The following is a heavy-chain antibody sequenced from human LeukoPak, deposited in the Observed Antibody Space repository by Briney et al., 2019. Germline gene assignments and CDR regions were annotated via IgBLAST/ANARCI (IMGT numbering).Heavy chain of an antibody. J-gene: IGHJ4*02. Sequence: GGSLSLSCAGPGFTFSRYEMRWVCQAPGKGLEWVSKISSSGSAIYYADSVKGRFTISRDNAKSTLYLQMNGLRPEGTAVYYCARGGSLGYWGQGTLVTVST. CDR1: GFTFSRYE. V-gene: IGHV3-48*03. CDR2: ISSSGSAI. D-gene: IGHD6-19*01. CDR3: ARGGSLGY.